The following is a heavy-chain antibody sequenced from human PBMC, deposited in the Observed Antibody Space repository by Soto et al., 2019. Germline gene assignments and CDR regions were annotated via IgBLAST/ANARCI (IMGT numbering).Heavy chain of an antibody. CDR2: INHSGST. J-gene: IGHJ4*02. CDR1: GESFSGYY. D-gene: IGHD6-19*01. CDR3: ARVPSIAVAGTSRGVAILDS. Sequence: QVQLQQWGAGLLKPSETLSLTCAVYGESFSGYYWSWIRQPPGKGLEWIGEINHSGSTNYNPSLKSRVTRSVDTAKINFPLQLSSVSASDTAVYYCARVPSIAVAGTSRGVAILDSWGQGTLVTVCS. V-gene: IGHV4-34*01.